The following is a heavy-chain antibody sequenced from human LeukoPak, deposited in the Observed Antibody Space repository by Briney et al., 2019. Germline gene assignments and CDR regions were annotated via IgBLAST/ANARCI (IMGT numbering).Heavy chain of an antibody. V-gene: IGHV4-59*08. CDR1: GGSISGYY. CDR2: VYHNGGT. CDR3: ARHLRAVAGGRYFDY. D-gene: IGHD6-19*01. J-gene: IGHJ4*02. Sequence: KPSETLSLTCTVSGGSISGYYWSWIRQPPGKGLEWIGYVYHNGGTNYNPSLQSRLTISVDTSKNQFSLKLSSVTAADTAVYYFARHLRAVAGGRYFDYWGQGTQVTVSP.